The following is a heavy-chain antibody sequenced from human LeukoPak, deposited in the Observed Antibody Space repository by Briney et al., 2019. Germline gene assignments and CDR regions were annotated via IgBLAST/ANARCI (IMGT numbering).Heavy chain of an antibody. CDR3: ARDPSRGYSYGYADY. CDR2: IMRDGSEK. D-gene: IGHD5-18*01. J-gene: IGHJ4*02. Sequence: GGSLRLSCAASGFSFSTYWMNWVRQPPGKGLEWVANIMRDGSEKYYVDSVKGRLTISRDNAKNSLYLQMDSLRAEDTAVYYCARDPSRGYSYGYADYWGQGSLVSVSS. V-gene: IGHV3-7*01. CDR1: GFSFSTYW.